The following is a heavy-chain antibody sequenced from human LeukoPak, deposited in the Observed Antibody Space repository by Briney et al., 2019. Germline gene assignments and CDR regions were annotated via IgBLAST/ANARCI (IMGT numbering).Heavy chain of an antibody. CDR3: AKSRSYGDYVGGGIDY. CDR1: GFTFDDYA. J-gene: IGHJ4*02. D-gene: IGHD4-17*01. V-gene: IGHV3-9*01. CDR2: ISWNSGSI. Sequence: PGRSLRLSCAASGFTFDDYAMHWVRQAPGKGLEWVSGISWNSGSIGYADSVKGRFTISRDNAKNSLYLQMNSLRAEDTALYYCAKSRSYGDYVGGGIDYWGQGTLVTVSS.